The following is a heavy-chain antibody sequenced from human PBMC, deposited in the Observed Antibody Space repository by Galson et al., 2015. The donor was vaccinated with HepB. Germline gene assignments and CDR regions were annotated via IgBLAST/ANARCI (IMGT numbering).Heavy chain of an antibody. Sequence: SLRLSCAASGFTFSSYGMHWVRQAPGKGLEWVAVISYDGSNKYYADSVKGRFTISRDNSKNTLYLQMNSLRAEDTAVYYCAKGRDGNYYYDSSGYYYFDYWGQGTLVTVSS. D-gene: IGHD3-22*01. J-gene: IGHJ4*02. CDR3: AKGRDGNYYYDSSGYYYFDY. V-gene: IGHV3-30*18. CDR2: ISYDGSNK. CDR1: GFTFSSYG.